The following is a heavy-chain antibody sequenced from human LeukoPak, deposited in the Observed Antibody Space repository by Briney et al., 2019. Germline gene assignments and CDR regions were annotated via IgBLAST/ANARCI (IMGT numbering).Heavy chain of an antibody. CDR3: ASGRNGCIFHDYVWGIYRYTFDY. CDR1: GGSFSGYY. J-gene: IGHJ4*02. V-gene: IGHV4-34*01. CDR2: INHSGST. D-gene: IGHD3-16*02. Sequence: SETLSLTCAVYGGSFSGYYWSWIRQPPGTGLEWIGEINHSGSTNYNPSLKSRDTISVDTSKNQFSLKLSSVTAADTAVYYCASGRNGCIFHDYVWGIYRYTFDYSRQETLVTVSS.